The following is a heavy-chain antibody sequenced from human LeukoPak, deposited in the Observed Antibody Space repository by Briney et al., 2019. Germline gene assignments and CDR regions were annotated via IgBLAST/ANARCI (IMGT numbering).Heavy chain of an antibody. V-gene: IGHV4-39*07. D-gene: IGHD3-9*01. CDR3: ARALRSGDFDWLFPHFDY. CDR2: IYYSGST. Sequence: SETLSLTCTVSGGSISSSSYYWGWIRQPPGKGLEWIGSIYYSGSTYYNPSLKSRVTISVDTSKNQFSLKLSSVTAADTAVYYCARALRSGDFDWLFPHFDYWGQGTLVTVSS. J-gene: IGHJ4*02. CDR1: GGSISSSSYY.